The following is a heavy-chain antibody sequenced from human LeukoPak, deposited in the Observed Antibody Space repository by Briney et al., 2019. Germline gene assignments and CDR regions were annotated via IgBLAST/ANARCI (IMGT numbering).Heavy chain of an antibody. J-gene: IGHJ5*02. CDR1: GFTFSSYE. CDR2: ISSSGSTI. Sequence: GGSLRLSCAASGFTFSSYEMNWVRQAPGKGLEWVSYISSSGSTIYYADSVKGRFTISRDNAKNSLYLQMNSLRAEDTAAYYCARLKQQLVRNNWFDPWGQGTLVTVSS. V-gene: IGHV3-48*03. D-gene: IGHD6-13*01. CDR3: ARLKQQLVRNNWFDP.